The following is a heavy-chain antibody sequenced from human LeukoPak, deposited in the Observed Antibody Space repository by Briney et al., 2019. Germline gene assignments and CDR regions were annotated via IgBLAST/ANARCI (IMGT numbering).Heavy chain of an antibody. D-gene: IGHD6-6*01. CDR1: GFVFSNYW. Sequence: AGSLRLSCVASGFVFSNYWMSWVRLAPGKGLEWVANIKPDGTEKYYVDSLKGRFTISRDNTKNSLYLQMSSLRVEDTAVYYCARGGNSSWDYWGQGALVTVSS. J-gene: IGHJ4*02. CDR3: ARGGNSSWDY. CDR2: IKPDGTEK. V-gene: IGHV3-7*01.